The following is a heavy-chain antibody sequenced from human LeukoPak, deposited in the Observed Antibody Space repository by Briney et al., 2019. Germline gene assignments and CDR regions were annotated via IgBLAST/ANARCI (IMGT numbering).Heavy chain of an antibody. J-gene: IGHJ4*02. D-gene: IGHD5-24*01. CDR1: GYSISSGYY. CDR2: IYHSGST. V-gene: IGHV4-38-2*02. Sequence: SETLSLTCTVSGYSISSGYYWGWIRQPPGKGLEWIGSIYHSGSTYYNPSLKSRVTISVDTSKNQFSLKLSSVTAADTAVYYCARGDAYNTVPFDYWGQGTLVTVSS. CDR3: ARGDAYNTVPFDY.